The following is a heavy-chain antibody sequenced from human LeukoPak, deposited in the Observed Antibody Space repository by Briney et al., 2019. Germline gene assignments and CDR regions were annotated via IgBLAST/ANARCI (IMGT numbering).Heavy chain of an antibody. D-gene: IGHD5-12*01. J-gene: IGHJ4*02. CDR1: GFTFSDHY. Sequence: AGGSLRLSCAASGFTFSDHYMDWVRQAPGKGLEWVGRTRNKANSYTTEYAASVKGRFTISRDDSKNSLYLQMNSLKTEDTAVYYCARVLGYSGYDLVYWGQGTLVTVSS. V-gene: IGHV3-72*01. CDR3: ARVLGYSGYDLVY. CDR2: TRNKANSYTT.